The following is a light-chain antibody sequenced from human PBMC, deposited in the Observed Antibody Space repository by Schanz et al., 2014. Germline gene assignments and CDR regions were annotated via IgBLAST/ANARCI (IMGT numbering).Light chain of an antibody. J-gene: IGKJ4*01. CDR3: QQSYSAPRIT. CDR1: QSVTSTY. Sequence: EIVLTQSPGTLSLSPGERATLSCRASQSVTSTYLAWYQQKPGLAPRLLIYDASNRAPGIPDRFSGSASGTAFTLTSSSLQPEDFATFDWQQSYSAPRITFGGGTKV. V-gene: IGKV3D-20*01. CDR2: DAS.